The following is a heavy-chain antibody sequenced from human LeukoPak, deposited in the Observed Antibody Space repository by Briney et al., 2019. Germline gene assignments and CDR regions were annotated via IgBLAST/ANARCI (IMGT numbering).Heavy chain of an antibody. Sequence: SETLSLTCTVSGGSISITSYYWGWVRPPRGKGLEWIGSMFNSGSTYHNPSLKSRVTISIDTSKNQFSLKLSSVTAADTAVYYCARHRVFNWNHPIWFDPWGQGTLVTVSS. CDR1: GGSISITSYY. D-gene: IGHD1-14*01. CDR2: MFNSGST. CDR3: ARHRVFNWNHPIWFDP. J-gene: IGHJ5*02. V-gene: IGHV4-39*01.